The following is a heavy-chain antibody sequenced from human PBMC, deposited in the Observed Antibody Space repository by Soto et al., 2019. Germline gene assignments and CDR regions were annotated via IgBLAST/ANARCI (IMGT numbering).Heavy chain of an antibody. Sequence: EVQILESGGGMVQPGGSLKLSCEALGSMLSGFAMTWAGKAPGKGREGFSTPRSNGEHTNYADSVKGRFPVSRENSKNTLFLEMSSLRAEDSAIYYCAKDSKSVSVSAARVYGMDVWGQGTTVTVSS. CDR1: GSMLSGFA. CDR3: AKDSKSVSVSAARVYGMDV. D-gene: IGHD2-2*01. CDR2: PRSNGEHT. V-gene: IGHV3-23*01. J-gene: IGHJ6*02.